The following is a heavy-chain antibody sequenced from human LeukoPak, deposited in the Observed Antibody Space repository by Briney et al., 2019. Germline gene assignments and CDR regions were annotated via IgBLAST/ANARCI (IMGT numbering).Heavy chain of an antibody. CDR3: ARRRGGYAAFDI. J-gene: IGHJ3*02. D-gene: IGHD5-12*01. V-gene: IGHV4-59*08. CDR1: GGSISSYY. CDR2: IYYSGST. Sequence: SETLSLTCTVSGGSISSYYWSWIRQPPGKGLEWIGYIYYSGSTNYNPSLKSRVTISVDTSKNQFSLKLSSVTAADTAVYYCARRRGGYAAFDIWGQGTMVTVSS.